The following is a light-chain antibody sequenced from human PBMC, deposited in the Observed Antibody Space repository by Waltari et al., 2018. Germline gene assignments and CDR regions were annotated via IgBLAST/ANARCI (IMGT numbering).Light chain of an antibody. J-gene: IGKJ2*01. CDR3: QQRSVWPPT. CDR2: DAS. CDR1: RRVGSS. V-gene: IGKV3-11*01. Sequence: EIVLTQSPATLSLSPGEGATLSCRVSRRVGSSLAWIQQKPGQAPRLVIYDASFRATGIPARFSGSGSGTDFTLTISSLEAEDGAIYYCQQRSVWPPTFGRGTKLGIK.